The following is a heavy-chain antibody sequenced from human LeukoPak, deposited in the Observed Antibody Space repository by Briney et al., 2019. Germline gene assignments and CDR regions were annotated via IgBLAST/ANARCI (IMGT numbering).Heavy chain of an antibody. CDR3: AKRDRPCSGDCSAPYYFDY. CDR1: GFTFSSYA. D-gene: IGHD2-21*02. J-gene: IGHJ4*02. Sequence: GGSLRLSCAASGFTFSSYAMSWVRQAPGKGLEWVSGISGSGGYTYDADSVKGRFTISRDNSKNTLHLQMSSLRAEDTAVYYCAKRDRPCSGDCSAPYYFDYWGQGTLVTVSS. V-gene: IGHV3-23*01. CDR2: ISGSGGYT.